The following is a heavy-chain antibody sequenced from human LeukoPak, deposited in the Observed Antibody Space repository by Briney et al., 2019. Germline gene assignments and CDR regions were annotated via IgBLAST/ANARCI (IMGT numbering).Heavy chain of an antibody. Sequence: GGSLRLSCAASGFTFSSSAMHWVRQAPGKGLEWVSAISDSGGSTYYADSVKGRFTVSRDNSKNTLYLQMNSLRAEDTAVYYCAKGTLYYGSGCYPRYWGQGTLVTVSS. CDR2: ISDSGGST. J-gene: IGHJ4*02. CDR3: AKGTLYYGSGCYPRY. V-gene: IGHV3-23*01. CDR1: GFTFSSSA. D-gene: IGHD3-10*01.